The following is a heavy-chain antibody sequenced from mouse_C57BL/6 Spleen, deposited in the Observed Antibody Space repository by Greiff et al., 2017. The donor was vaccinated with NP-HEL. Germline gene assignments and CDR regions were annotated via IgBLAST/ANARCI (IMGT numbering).Heavy chain of an antibody. CDR3: ARHDPTGTHAMDY. Sequence: QVQLKESGPGLVAPSQSLSITCTVSGFSLTSYGVHWVRQPPGKGLEWLVVIWSDGSTTYNSALKSRLSISKDNSKSQVFLKMNSLQTDDTAMYYCARHDPTGTHAMDYWGQGTSVTVSS. D-gene: IGHD4-1*02. V-gene: IGHV2-6-1*01. CDR2: IWSDGST. J-gene: IGHJ4*01. CDR1: GFSLTSYG.